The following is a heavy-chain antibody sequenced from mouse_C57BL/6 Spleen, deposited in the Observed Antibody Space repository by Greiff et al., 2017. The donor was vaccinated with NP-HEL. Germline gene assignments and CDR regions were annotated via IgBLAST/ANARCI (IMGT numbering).Heavy chain of an antibody. J-gene: IGHJ3*01. CDR1: GYSITSGYY. Sequence: EVKLQESGPGLVKPSQSLSLTCSVTGYSITSGYYWNWIRQFPGNKLEWMGYISYDGSNNYNPSLKNRISITRDTSKNQFFLKLNSLHTADPATYFCAGWADYAGGSWFAYWGQGTLVTVSA. V-gene: IGHV3-6*01. D-gene: IGHD2-4*01. CDR3: AGWADYAGGSWFAY. CDR2: ISYDGSN.